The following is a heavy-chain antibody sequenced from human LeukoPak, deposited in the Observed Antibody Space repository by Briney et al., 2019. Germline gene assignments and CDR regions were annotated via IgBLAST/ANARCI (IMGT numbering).Heavy chain of an antibody. J-gene: IGHJ4*02. CDR2: INSDGIYT. V-gene: IGHV3-74*01. CDR1: GFTFSSYW. D-gene: IGHD6-19*01. CDR3: ARESSEAVVFDY. Sequence: GGSLRLSCAASGFTFSSYWMHWVRQAPGKGLVWVSRINSDGIYTTYADSVKGRFTISRDNAKNTLYLQMNSLRAEDTAVYYCARESSEAVVFDYWGQGTLVTVSS.